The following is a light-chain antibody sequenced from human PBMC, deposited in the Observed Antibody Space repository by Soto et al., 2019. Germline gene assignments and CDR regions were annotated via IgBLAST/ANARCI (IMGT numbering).Light chain of an antibody. V-gene: IGKV3-15*01. CDR3: QESNNWPHT. CDR2: GAS. Sequence: EIVMTQSPATLSVSPGERATLSCRASQSVRSNLAWYQQKPGKAPRLLIYGASTRATGIPARFSGSGSGTEFTLTISSLQSEDFAVYYCQESNNWPHTFGQGTKLEIK. J-gene: IGKJ2*01. CDR1: QSVRSN.